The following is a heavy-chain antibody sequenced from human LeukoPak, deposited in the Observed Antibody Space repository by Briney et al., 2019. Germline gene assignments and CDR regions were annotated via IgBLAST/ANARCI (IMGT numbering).Heavy chain of an antibody. V-gene: IGHV3-48*01. CDR2: ISSGSTTI. D-gene: IGHD6-19*01. CDR3: ARDVEQWLVRVYYFDY. CDR1: GFTLSSYS. Sequence: AGGSLRLFCATSGFTLSSYSMNWVRQAPGKGLEWVSYISSGSTTIYYADSVKGRFTISRDNAKNSLYLQMNSLRAEDTAVYYCARDVEQWLVRVYYFDYWGQGTLVTVSS. J-gene: IGHJ4*02.